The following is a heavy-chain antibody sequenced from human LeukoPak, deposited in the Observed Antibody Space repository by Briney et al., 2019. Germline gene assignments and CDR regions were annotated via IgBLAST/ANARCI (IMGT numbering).Heavy chain of an antibody. Sequence: ASVKVSCKASGYTFTSYAMNWVRQAPGQGLEWMGWINTNTGNPTYAQGFTGRFVFSLDTSVSTAYLQISSLKAEDTAVYYCARSAPLGMGVLADAFDIWGQGTMVTVSS. CDR2: INTNTGNP. D-gene: IGHD7-27*01. J-gene: IGHJ3*02. CDR1: GYTFTSYA. V-gene: IGHV7-4-1*02. CDR3: ARSAPLGMGVLADAFDI.